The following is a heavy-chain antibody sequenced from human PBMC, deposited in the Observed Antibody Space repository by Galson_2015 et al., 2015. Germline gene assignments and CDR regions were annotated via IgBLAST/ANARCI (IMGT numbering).Heavy chain of an antibody. J-gene: IGHJ1*01. CDR3: ARDSGAMIVVEARGVTQYFQH. D-gene: IGHD3-22*01. Sequence: ETLSLTCTVSGGSISGYYWGWIRQPPGKGLECIGYLYNSGNTKYNPSLKSRVTISVDTSKNQFSLKLNSVTAEDTAVYYCARDSGAMIVVEARGVTQYFQHWGQGTLVTVSS. V-gene: IGHV4-59*01. CDR2: LYNSGNT. CDR1: GGSISGYY.